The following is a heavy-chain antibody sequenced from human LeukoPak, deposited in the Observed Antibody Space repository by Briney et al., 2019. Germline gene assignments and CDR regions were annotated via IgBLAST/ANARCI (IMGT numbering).Heavy chain of an antibody. V-gene: IGHV4-34*01. CDR2: INHSGST. Sequence: SETLSLTCAVYGGSFSGYYWSWIRQPPGKGLEWIGEINHSGSTNFNPSLKSRVTISVDTSKNQFSLKLSSVTAADTAVYYCAREDRYGSGRDYWGQGTLVTVSS. D-gene: IGHD3-10*01. CDR1: GGSFSGYY. CDR3: AREDRYGSGRDY. J-gene: IGHJ4*02.